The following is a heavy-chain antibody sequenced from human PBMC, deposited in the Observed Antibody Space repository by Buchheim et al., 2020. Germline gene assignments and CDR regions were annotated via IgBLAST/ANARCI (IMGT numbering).Heavy chain of an antibody. V-gene: IGHV4-34*01. CDR1: GGSFSGYY. J-gene: IGHJ6*02. Sequence: QVQLQQWGAGLLKPSETLSLTCAVYGGSFSGYYWSWIRQPPGKGLEWIGEINHSGSTNYNPSLKSRVTISVDTSKNQFSLKLSSVTAAGTAVYYGARGGGQNDYDFWSGYYGGYGMDVWGQGTT. CDR2: INHSGST. D-gene: IGHD3-3*01. CDR3: ARGGGQNDYDFWSGYYGGYGMDV.